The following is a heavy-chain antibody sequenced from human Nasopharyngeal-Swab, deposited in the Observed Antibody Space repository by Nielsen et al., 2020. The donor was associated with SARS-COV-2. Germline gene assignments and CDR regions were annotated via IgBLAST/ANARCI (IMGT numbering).Heavy chain of an antibody. Sequence: GGSLRLSCTASGFIFSSYATSWVRYALGKGLAWDSEFLGSGGSTYYAESVKGWFTISRDNSKTTLYLQLSSLRGEDTAIYYCAKDLGVESPLWFDYWGQGTLLTVSS. D-gene: IGHD4-23*01. CDR2: FLGSGGST. J-gene: IGHJ4*02. CDR1: GFIFSSYA. V-gene: IGHV3-23*01. CDR3: AKDLGVESPLWFDY.